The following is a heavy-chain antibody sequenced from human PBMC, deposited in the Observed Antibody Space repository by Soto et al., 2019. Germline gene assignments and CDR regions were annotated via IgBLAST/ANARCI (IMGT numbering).Heavy chain of an antibody. CDR1: GFTFSSYS. V-gene: IGHV3-21*01. D-gene: IGHD1-26*01. CDR3: ARAREELPDAFDI. Sequence: GGSLRLSCAASGFTFSSYSMNWVRQAPGKGLEWVSSISSSSSYIYYADSVKGRFIISRDNAKNSLYLQMNSLRAEDTAVYYCARAREELPDAFDIWGQGTMVTVSS. CDR2: ISSSSSYI. J-gene: IGHJ3*02.